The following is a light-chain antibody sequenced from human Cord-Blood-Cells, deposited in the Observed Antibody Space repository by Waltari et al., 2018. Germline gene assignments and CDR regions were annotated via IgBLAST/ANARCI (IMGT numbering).Light chain of an antibody. Sequence: QSALTQPASVSGSPGQSITISCTGISSDVGSYNLVSWYQQHPGKAPKLMIYEGSKRPSGVSNRFSVSKSGNTSSLTISGLQAEDEADYYCCSYAGSSTFKVFGGGTKLTVL. CDR2: EGS. J-gene: IGLJ3*02. CDR1: SSDVGSYNL. CDR3: CSYAGSSTFKV. V-gene: IGLV2-23*03.